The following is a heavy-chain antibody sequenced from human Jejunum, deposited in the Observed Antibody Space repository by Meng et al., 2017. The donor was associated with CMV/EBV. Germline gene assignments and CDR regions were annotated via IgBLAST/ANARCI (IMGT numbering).Heavy chain of an antibody. J-gene: IGHJ4*02. V-gene: IGHV4-39*07. CDR3: ARHAYGSGSYQDY. CDR1: GGSISSNSYY. CDR2: IRYTGST. Sequence: LSLTRSAPRLGKPSATLDLTFTVSGGSISSNSYYWGWIRQTPGKGLEWIGTIRYTGSTSYNPSLMSRVTISVDTPKNQFSLKLSSVTAADTAFYYCARHAYGSGSYQDYWGQGTLVTVSS. D-gene: IGHD3-10*01.